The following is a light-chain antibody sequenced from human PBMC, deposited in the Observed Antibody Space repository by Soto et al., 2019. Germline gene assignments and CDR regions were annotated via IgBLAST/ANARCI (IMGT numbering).Light chain of an antibody. CDR1: QSVSSSY. Sequence: EIVLTQSPGTLSLSPGERATLSCRASQSVSSSYLAWHQQKPGQAPRLLIYGASSRATGIPDRFSGSGSGTDFTLTISRLEPEDFAVYYCQQYDSSPITFGQGTRLEMK. V-gene: IGKV3-20*01. CDR3: QQYDSSPIT. CDR2: GAS. J-gene: IGKJ5*01.